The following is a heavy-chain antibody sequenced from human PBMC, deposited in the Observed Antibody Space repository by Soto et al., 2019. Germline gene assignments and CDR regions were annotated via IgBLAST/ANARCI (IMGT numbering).Heavy chain of an antibody. J-gene: IGHJ6*02. CDR1: GFTFSTYG. CDR2: ISYDGKNK. CDR3: AKGQHCSSTSCYFYHYGMDV. D-gene: IGHD2-2*01. V-gene: IGHV3-30*18. Sequence: QVQLVESGGGVVQPGRSLRLSCVASGFTFSTYGMHWVRQAPGKGLEWVAVISYDGKNKYYADSVKGRLTISRDNSKNTAYLPMSRLRGEDTAVYYCAKGQHCSSTSCYFYHYGMDVWGQGTTVAVTS.